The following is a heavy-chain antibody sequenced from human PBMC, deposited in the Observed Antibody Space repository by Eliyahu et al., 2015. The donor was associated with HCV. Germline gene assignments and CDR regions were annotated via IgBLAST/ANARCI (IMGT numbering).Heavy chain of an antibody. D-gene: IGHD2-15*01. CDR1: GGTFGRYT. Sequence: QVQLVQSGTEVKKPGSSVKVSCKASGGTFGRYTINWVRQAPGQGLEWMGGIIPIFGTANYAQTFQGRVTITADESTSTVYMELSSLKSEDTALYYCAREGSDYCSGGSCFLLYWGQGTLVTVSS. V-gene: IGHV1-69*01. J-gene: IGHJ4*02. CDR3: AREGSDYCSGGSCFLLY. CDR2: IIPIFGTA.